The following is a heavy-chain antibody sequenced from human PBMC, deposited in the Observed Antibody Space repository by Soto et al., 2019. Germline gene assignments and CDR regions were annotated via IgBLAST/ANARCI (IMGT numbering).Heavy chain of an antibody. D-gene: IGHD1-1*01. CDR1: GGSISSYY. J-gene: IGHJ6*02. CDR2: IYYSGST. CDR3: ARAGGWKRYGMDV. V-gene: IGHV4-59*01. Sequence: PXETLALTGTVSGGSISSYYWSWIRQHPGKGLDWIGYIYYSGSTNYNPSLKSRVTISVDTSKNQFSLKLSSVTAADTAVYYCARAGGWKRYGMDVWGQGTTVTVSS.